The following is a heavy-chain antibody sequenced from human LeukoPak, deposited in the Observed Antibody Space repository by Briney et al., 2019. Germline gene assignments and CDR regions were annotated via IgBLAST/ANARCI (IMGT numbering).Heavy chain of an antibody. D-gene: IGHD3-16*01. CDR2: IHHSGGNT. Sequence: ASVKVSCKASGYTFTSYYMHWVRQAHGQGQEWKGIIHHSGGNTSYAQKFQGRVTMTRHTSTSTVYMELSSLTSEDTAVYYCASDLIMIPFGGRLDYWGQGTLVTVSS. J-gene: IGHJ4*02. CDR1: GYTFTSYY. V-gene: IGHV1-46*03. CDR3: ASDLIMIPFGGRLDY.